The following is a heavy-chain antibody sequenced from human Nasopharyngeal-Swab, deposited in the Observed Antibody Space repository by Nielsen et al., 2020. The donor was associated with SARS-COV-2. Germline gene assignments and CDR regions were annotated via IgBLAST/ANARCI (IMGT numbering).Heavy chain of an antibody. V-gene: IGHV3-30*03. Sequence: VRQAPGKGLEWVAVISYDGSNKYYADSVKGRFTISRDNSKNTLYLQMNSLRAEDTAVYYCATTVTTLSGYWGQGTLVPS. J-gene: IGHJ4*02. D-gene: IGHD4-17*01. CDR2: ISYDGSNK. CDR3: ATTVTTLSGY.